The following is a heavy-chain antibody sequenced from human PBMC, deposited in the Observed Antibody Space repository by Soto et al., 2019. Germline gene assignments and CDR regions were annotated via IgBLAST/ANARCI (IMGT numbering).Heavy chain of an antibody. Sequence: QVQLQESGPGLVKPSQTLSLTCTVSGGSISSGGYYWSWIRQHPGTGLEWIGYIYYSGSTYYNPSLKSRVTISVDTSKNQFYLKLSSVTAADTAVYYWARMTTVTGGLDYWGQGTLVTVSS. D-gene: IGHD4-4*01. CDR3: ARMTTVTGGLDY. J-gene: IGHJ4*02. CDR1: GGSISSGGYY. CDR2: IYYSGST. V-gene: IGHV4-31*03.